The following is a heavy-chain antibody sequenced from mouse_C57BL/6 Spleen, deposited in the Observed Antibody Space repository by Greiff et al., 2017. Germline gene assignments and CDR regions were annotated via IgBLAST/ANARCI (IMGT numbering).Heavy chain of an antibody. D-gene: IGHD3-1*01. CDR3: ARAGYPWFAY. J-gene: IGHJ3*01. V-gene: IGHV1-50*01. Sequence: QVQLQQPGAELVKPGASVKLSCKASGYTFTSYWMQWVKQRPGQGLEWIGEIDPSDSYTNYNQKFKGKATLTVDTSSSTAYMQLSSLTSEDSAVYDCARAGYPWFAYWGQGTLVTVSA. CDR1: GYTFTSYW. CDR2: IDPSDSYT.